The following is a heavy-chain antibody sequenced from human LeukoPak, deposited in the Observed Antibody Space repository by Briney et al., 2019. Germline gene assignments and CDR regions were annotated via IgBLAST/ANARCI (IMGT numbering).Heavy chain of an antibody. CDR2: IYYSGST. CDR1: GGSISSYY. J-gene: IGHJ5*02. Sequence: SETLSLTCTVSGGSISSYYWGWIRQPPGKGLEWIGYIYYSGSTNYNPSLKSRVTISVDMSKNQFSLKLSSVTAADTAVYYCARHVSPGLSWFDPWGQGTLVTVSS. CDR3: ARHVSPGLSWFDP. V-gene: IGHV4-59*08.